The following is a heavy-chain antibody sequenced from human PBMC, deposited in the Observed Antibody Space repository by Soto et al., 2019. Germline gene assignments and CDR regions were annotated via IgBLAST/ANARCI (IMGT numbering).Heavy chain of an antibody. Sequence: SETLSLTCTVSGASVSDGTNFWNWIRQPPGWGLEWIGFISNSGVTSYNPSLKSRVTISIDMSKNQFPLKLSSVTAADTAVYYCASMRNSGSLLDYWGQGPLVTVSS. D-gene: IGHD3-22*01. CDR2: ISNSGVT. CDR1: GASVSDGTNF. V-gene: IGHV4-61*01. J-gene: IGHJ4*02. CDR3: ASMRNSGSLLDY.